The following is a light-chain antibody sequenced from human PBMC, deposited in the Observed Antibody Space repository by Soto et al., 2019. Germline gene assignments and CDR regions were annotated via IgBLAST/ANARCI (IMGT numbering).Light chain of an antibody. CDR3: SSYTNTSPHVI. V-gene: IGLV2-14*03. Sequence: QSALTQPASVSGSPGQSITISCTGASSDIGGYNHVSWYQQHPGKAPKLIIYNVSHRPSGVSTRFSGSKYANTASLIIAGLQAEDEADYFCSSYTNTSPHVIFGGGTKLTVL. CDR1: SSDIGGYNH. J-gene: IGLJ2*01. CDR2: NVS.